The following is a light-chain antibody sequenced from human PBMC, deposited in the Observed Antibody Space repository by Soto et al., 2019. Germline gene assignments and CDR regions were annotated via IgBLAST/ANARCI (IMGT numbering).Light chain of an antibody. V-gene: IGLV1-40*03. J-gene: IGLJ1*01. CDR2: GDN. Sequence: AQPPYVSGAPGQRSNISGPGGSPNIGARYDVHWYRQLPGTAPKLLLYGDNNRPSGVPDRFSGSKSGASASLAITGLQADDEADYYCQSYDSSLNRVFGTGTKFTVL. CDR3: QSYDSSLNRV. CDR1: SPNIGARYD.